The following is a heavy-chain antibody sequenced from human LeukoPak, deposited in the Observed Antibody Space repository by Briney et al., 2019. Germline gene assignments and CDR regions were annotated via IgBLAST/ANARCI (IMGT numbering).Heavy chain of an antibody. D-gene: IGHD3-3*01. CDR2: INHSGST. J-gene: IGHJ5*02. CDR3: ARRLRFLEWLSLSWFDP. CDR1: GGSFSGYY. Sequence: PSETLSLTCAVYGGSFSGYYWSWIRQPPGKGLEWIGEINHSGSTNYNPSLKSRVTISVDTSKNQFSLKLSSVTAADTAVYYCARRLRFLEWLSLSWFDPWGQGTLVTVSS. V-gene: IGHV4-34*01.